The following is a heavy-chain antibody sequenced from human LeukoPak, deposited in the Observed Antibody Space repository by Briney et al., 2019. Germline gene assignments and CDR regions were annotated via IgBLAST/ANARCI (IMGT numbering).Heavy chain of an antibody. CDR3: ARFSPRAMGDYLDF. J-gene: IGHJ4*02. CDR2: IYHSGST. CDR1: GGSISSGGYY. D-gene: IGHD3-16*01. V-gene: IGHV4-30-2*01. Sequence: SETLSLTCTVSGGSISSGGYYWGWLPQPPGKGLEWIGYIYHSGSTYYNPSLKSRVTISVDRSKNQFSLNLSSVTAADTAVYYCARFSPRAMGDYLDFWGQGTLVTVSS.